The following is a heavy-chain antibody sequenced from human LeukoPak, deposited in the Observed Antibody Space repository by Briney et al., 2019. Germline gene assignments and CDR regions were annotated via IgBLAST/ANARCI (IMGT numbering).Heavy chain of an antibody. CDR3: ASLKYDFWSGYYLH. Sequence: PSETLSLTCTVSGGSIISDNYYWAWIRQPPGKGLEWIGSAYYNGETYYNPSLKSRVTISVDTSKSQFSLKLSSVTAADTAVYYCASLKYDFWSGYYLHWGQGTLVTVSS. CDR1: GGSIISDNYY. D-gene: IGHD3-3*01. V-gene: IGHV4-39*07. CDR2: AYYNGET. J-gene: IGHJ4*02.